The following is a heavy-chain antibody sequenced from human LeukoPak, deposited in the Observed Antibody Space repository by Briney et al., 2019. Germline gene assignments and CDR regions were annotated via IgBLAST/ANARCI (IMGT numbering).Heavy chain of an antibody. V-gene: IGHV3-30*02. Sequence: GGSLRLSCAASGFTFSSYGMHWVRQAPGKGLEWVAFIRYDGSYKYYADSVKGRFTISRDNSKNTLYLQMNSLRAEDTAVYYCAKGGLWFGELTYYFDYWGQGTLVTVSS. CDR3: AKGGLWFGELTYYFDY. CDR2: IRYDGSYK. D-gene: IGHD3-10*01. J-gene: IGHJ4*02. CDR1: GFTFSSYG.